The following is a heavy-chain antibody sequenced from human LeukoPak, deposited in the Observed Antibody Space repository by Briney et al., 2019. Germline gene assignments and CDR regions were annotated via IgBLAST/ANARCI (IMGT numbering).Heavy chain of an antibody. J-gene: IGHJ4*02. D-gene: IGHD6-13*01. Sequence: SETLSLTCTVSGGSISSSSYYWGWIRQPQGKGLEGIESIYYSGSTYYSPSLKSRVTISVDTSKNQFSLKLSSVTAADTAVYYCASIGTRSEYYWGEGTLVTVSS. CDR1: GGSISSSSYY. CDR2: IYYSGST. V-gene: IGHV4-39*01. CDR3: ASIGTRSEYY.